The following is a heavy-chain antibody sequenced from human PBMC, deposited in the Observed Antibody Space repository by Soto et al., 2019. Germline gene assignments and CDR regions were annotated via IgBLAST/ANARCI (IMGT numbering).Heavy chain of an antibody. V-gene: IGHV3-64*01. D-gene: IGHD5-12*01. J-gene: IGHJ4*02. CDR1: GFTFSSYA. CDR2: ITSNGGST. Sequence: EVQLVESGGGLVQPGGSLRLSCAASGFTFSSYAMHWVRQAPGKGLEYVSAITSNGGSTYYANSVKCRFTISRDNSKNTLYLQMGSLRAEDMAVYYCARTSGYAFDYWGQGILVTVSS. CDR3: ARTSGYAFDY.